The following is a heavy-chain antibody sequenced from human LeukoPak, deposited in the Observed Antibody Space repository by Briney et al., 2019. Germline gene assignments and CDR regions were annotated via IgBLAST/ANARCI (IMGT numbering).Heavy chain of an antibody. CDR3: AKGKVADY. V-gene: IGHV3-23*01. CDR1: GFTFNIHW. CDR2: ISDSGNNT. Sequence: GGSLRLSCTASGFTFNIHWMSWVRQAPGKGLEWVSSISDSGNNTYYADSVKGRFTISRDNSKDTLYLQLNSLRAEDTAIYYCAKGKVADYWGQGTLVTVSS. J-gene: IGHJ4*02. D-gene: IGHD2-15*01.